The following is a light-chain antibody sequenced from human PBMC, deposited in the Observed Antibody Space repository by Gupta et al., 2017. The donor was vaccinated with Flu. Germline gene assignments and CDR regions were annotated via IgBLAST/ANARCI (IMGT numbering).Light chain of an antibody. J-gene: IGKJ1*01. Sequence: TLSASVGDRVTITCRASQSISSWLAWYQQKPGRAPKLLIYMASSLKRGVPFRFSGSGSGTEFALTRMSRQTEDFANYYGQQDDSTWTFGQGTMVEIK. CDR2: MAS. CDR3: QQDDSTWT. V-gene: IGKV1-5*03. CDR1: QSISSW.